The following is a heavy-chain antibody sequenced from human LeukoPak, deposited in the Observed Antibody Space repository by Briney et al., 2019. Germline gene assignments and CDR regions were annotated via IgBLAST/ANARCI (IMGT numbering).Heavy chain of an antibody. V-gene: IGHV1-46*01. CDR3: AREKSLDCSGGSCETALFDY. J-gene: IGHJ4*02. CDR1: GYTFTSYY. Sequence: ASVKVSCKASGYTFTSYYMHWLRQAPGQGLEWMGIINPSGGSTSYAQKFQGRVTMTRDTSTSTVYMELSSLRSEDTAVYYCAREKSLDCSGGSCETALFDYWGQGTLVTVSS. D-gene: IGHD2-15*01. CDR2: INPSGGST.